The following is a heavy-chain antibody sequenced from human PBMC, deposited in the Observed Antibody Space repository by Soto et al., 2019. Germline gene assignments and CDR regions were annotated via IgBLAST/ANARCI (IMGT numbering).Heavy chain of an antibody. D-gene: IGHD2-21*01. CDR2: IYYSGTT. J-gene: IGHJ6*03. Sequence: TSETLSLTCTVSGGSISSYYWSWIRQPPGKGLEWIGYIYYSGTTNYNPSLKSRVTISVDTSKNQFSLKLRSVTAADTAVYYCARARDLYYYYYYMDVWGKGTTVTVSS. CDR3: ARARDLYYYYYYMDV. CDR1: GGSISSYY. V-gene: IGHV4-59*01.